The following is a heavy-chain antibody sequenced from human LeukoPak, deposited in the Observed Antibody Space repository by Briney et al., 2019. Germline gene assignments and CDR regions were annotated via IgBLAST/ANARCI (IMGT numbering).Heavy chain of an antibody. V-gene: IGHV4-59*08. CDR3: ARGARAGYNLEPFDY. CDR2: IYYSGST. D-gene: IGHD5-24*01. Sequence: SETLSLTCTVSGGSMSSYYWSWIRQPPGKGLEWIGYIYYSGSTKYNPSLKSRVTMSVDTSKNQFSLKLSSVTAADTAVYYCARGARAGYNLEPFDYWGQGTLVTVSS. CDR1: GGSMSSYY. J-gene: IGHJ4*02.